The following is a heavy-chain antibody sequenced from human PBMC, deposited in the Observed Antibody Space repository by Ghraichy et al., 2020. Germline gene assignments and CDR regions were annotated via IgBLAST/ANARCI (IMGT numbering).Heavy chain of an antibody. CDR2: TRKKANSYTT. Sequence: GGSLRLSCAASGFTFVDHYMDWVRQAPGKGLEWVGRTRKKANSYTTEYTASVKGRFTISRDDSSNSLYLQMNSLKTEDTAVYFCVRISPTYYFDFWGQGTLVTVSS. J-gene: IGHJ4*02. CDR3: VRISPTYYFDF. V-gene: IGHV3-72*01. D-gene: IGHD3-3*02. CDR1: GFTFVDHY.